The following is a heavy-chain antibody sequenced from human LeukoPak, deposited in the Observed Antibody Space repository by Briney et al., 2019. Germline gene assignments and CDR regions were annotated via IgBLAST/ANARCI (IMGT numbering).Heavy chain of an antibody. CDR2: ITGRGDAT. D-gene: IGHD6-13*01. CDR1: GFTFSSYA. J-gene: IGHJ4*02. CDR3: AKRVRYSSSSIDY. V-gene: IGHV3-23*01. Sequence: GGSLRLSCAASGFTFSSYAMHWVRQAPGKGLEWVSTITGRGDATYYADSVKGRFTISRDNSKNTLYLQMNSLRAEDTAVYYCAKRVRYSSSSIDYWGQGTLVTVSS.